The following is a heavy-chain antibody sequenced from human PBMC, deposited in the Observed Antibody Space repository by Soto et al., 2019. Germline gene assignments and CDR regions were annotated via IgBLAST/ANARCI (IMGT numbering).Heavy chain of an antibody. D-gene: IGHD2-2*01. CDR1: GFTVSSNY. V-gene: IGHV3-53*01. Sequence: GGSLRLSCAASGFTVSSNYMSWVRQAPGKGLEWVSVIYSGGSTYYADSVKGRFTISRDNSKNTLYLQMNSLRAEDTAVYYCARVRALVPAAMLAFDIWGQGTMVTVSS. CDR3: ARVRALVPAAMLAFDI. J-gene: IGHJ3*02. CDR2: IYSGGST.